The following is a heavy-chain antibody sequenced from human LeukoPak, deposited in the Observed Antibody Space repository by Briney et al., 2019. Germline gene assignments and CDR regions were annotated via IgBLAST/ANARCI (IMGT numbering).Heavy chain of an antibody. CDR3: ARYCSGGSCDSSNWFDP. D-gene: IGHD2-15*01. V-gene: IGHV4-39*01. J-gene: IGHJ5*02. CDR2: IHNSGAT. CDR1: GGSISSSSYY. Sequence: SETLSLTCSVSGGSISSSSYYWVWIRQPPGKGLEWIATIHNSGATYYNPSLKSRVTISVDTSKNQFPLKLSFVTAADTAVYYCARYCSGGSCDSSNWFDPWGQGTLVTVSS.